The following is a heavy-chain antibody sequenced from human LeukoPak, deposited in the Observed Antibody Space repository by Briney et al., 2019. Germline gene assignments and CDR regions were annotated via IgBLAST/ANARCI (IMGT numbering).Heavy chain of an antibody. D-gene: IGHD5-12*01. CDR1: GGSISSHY. Sequence: SETLSPTCTVSGGSISSHYWSWIRQPPGKGLEWIGYIYYSGSTNYNPSLKSRATISVDTSKNQFSLKLSSVTAADTAVYYCARGYYGGYGFDYWGQGTLVTVSS. V-gene: IGHV4-59*11. J-gene: IGHJ4*02. CDR2: IYYSGST. CDR3: ARGYYGGYGFDY.